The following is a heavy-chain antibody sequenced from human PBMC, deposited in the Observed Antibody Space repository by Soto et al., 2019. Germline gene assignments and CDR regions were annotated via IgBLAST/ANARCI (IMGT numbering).Heavy chain of an antibody. J-gene: IGHJ6*02. Sequence: LGESLKISCKGSGYSFTSYWISWVRQMPGKGLEWMGRIDPSDSYTNYSPSFQGHVTISADKSISTAYLQWSSLKASDTAMYYCARKSSSGGNYYGMDVWGQGTTVTVSS. D-gene: IGHD6-6*01. CDR3: ARKSSSGGNYYGMDV. V-gene: IGHV5-10-1*01. CDR2: IDPSDSYT. CDR1: GYSFTSYW.